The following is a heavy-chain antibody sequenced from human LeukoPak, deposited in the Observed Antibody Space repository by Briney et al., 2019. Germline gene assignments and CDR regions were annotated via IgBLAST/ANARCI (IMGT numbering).Heavy chain of an antibody. CDR1: GFTFTSSA. D-gene: IGHD3-10*01. J-gene: IGHJ4*02. CDR2: IVVGSGNT. V-gene: IGHV1-58*02. Sequence: TSVKVSCKASGFTFTSSAMQWVRQARGQRLEWIGWIVVGSGNTNYAQKFQERVTITRDMSTSTAYMELSSLRSEDTAVYYCAAAPVEVRELSYDFDYWGQGTLVTVSS. CDR3: AAAPVEVRELSYDFDY.